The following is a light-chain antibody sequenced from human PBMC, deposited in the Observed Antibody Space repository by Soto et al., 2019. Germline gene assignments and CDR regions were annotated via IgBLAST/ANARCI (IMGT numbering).Light chain of an antibody. V-gene: IGLV2-23*02. CDR2: EVS. J-gene: IGLJ3*02. CDR3: CSYAGSSTWV. Sequence: QSVLTQPASVSGSPGQSITISCTGTSSDVGSYNLVSWYQQHTDKAPKLMIYEVSKRPSGVSNRFSGSKSGNTASLTISGLQAEDEADYYCCSYAGSSTWVFGGGTKLAVL. CDR1: SSDVGSYNL.